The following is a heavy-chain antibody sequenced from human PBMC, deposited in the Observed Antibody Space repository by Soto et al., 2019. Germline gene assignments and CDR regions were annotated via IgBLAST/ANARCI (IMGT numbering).Heavy chain of an antibody. Sequence: ASETLSLTCTVSGGSISSYYWCWGRQPPGRGLEWIGSIYYSGSTYYNPSLKSRVTISVDTSKNQFSLKLSSVTAADTAVYYCASLPGYSSGWTIDYWGQGTLVTVSS. CDR3: ASLPGYSSGWTIDY. CDR2: IYYSGST. D-gene: IGHD6-19*01. J-gene: IGHJ4*02. V-gene: IGHV4-59*05. CDR1: GGSISSYY.